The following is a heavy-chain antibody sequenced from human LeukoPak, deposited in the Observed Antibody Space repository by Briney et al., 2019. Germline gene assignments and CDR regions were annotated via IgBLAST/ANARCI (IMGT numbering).Heavy chain of an antibody. V-gene: IGHV3-7*04. D-gene: IGHD3-10*01. J-gene: IGHJ5*02. CDR2: INQDGGEI. CDR3: VRAHHPGGWFDP. CDR1: GFTFSSKW. Sequence: GGSLRLSCAASGFTFSSKWMSWVRQAPGKGLEWVASINQDGGEIHYVDSVKGRFTISRDNAKNSLYLQMNSLTAEDTAVHYCVRAHHPGGWFDPWGQGTLVTVSS.